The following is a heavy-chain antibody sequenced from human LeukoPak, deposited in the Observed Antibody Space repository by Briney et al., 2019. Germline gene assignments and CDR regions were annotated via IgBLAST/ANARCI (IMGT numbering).Heavy chain of an antibody. CDR2: IYYSGST. V-gene: IGHV4-59*08. D-gene: IGHD2-2*01. CDR3: ARHRGYCSSTSCYGNNWFDP. CDR1: GGSISSYY. Sequence: SSETLSLTCTVSGGSISSYYWSWIRQPPGKGLEWIGYIYYSGSTNYNPSLKSRVTISVDTSKNQFSLKLRSVTAADTGVYYCARHRGYCSSTSCYGNNWFDPWGQGTLVTVSS. J-gene: IGHJ5*02.